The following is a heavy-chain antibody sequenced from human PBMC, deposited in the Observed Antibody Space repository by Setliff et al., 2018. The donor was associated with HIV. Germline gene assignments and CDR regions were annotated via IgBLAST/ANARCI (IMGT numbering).Heavy chain of an antibody. CDR1: GFTFSDYY. D-gene: IGHD5-12*01. V-gene: IGHV3-11*05. Sequence: PGWSLRLSCAASGFTFSDYYMSWIRQAPGKGLEWVSCISSSSSYTNYADSVKGRFTISRDNAKNSLYLQMNSLRAEDTAVYYCARVRRHSGRPGTFDIWGQGTMVTVSS. CDR3: ARVRRHSGRPGTFDI. J-gene: IGHJ3*02. CDR2: ISSSSSYT.